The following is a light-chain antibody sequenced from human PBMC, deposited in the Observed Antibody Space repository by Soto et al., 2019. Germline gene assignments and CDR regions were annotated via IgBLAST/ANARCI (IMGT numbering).Light chain of an antibody. J-gene: IGKJ4*01. Sequence: EVVMTPSPATLSVSPWERATLYCMASQSVRSSFLAWYQQKPGQAPSLLIYGASTRATGIPARFSGSGSGTEFTLTINSLQSEDFAVYYCQQYSNWPLTFGGGTKVDIK. CDR3: QQYSNWPLT. V-gene: IGKV3-15*01. CDR1: QSVRSSF. CDR2: GAS.